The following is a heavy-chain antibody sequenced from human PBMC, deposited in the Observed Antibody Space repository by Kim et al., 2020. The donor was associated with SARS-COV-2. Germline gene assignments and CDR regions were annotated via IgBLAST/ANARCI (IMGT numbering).Heavy chain of an antibody. CDR1: GFTFSSYA. CDR3: ARRGGTLHYFDS. D-gene: IGHD3-10*01. Sequence: GGSLRLSCAASGFTFSSYAMSWVRQAPGKGLEWVSAISSDGFTTHYADSVRGRFTISRDSSRNTLYLQMNSLRAEDTAIYYCARRGGTLHYFDSWGHGTLVTVSS. V-gene: IGHV3-23*01. J-gene: IGHJ4*01. CDR2: ISSDGFTT.